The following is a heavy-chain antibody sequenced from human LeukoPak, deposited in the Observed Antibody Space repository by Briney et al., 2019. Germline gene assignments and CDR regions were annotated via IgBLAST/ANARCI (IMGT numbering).Heavy chain of an antibody. V-gene: IGHV3-53*01. CDR2: IYSGGST. D-gene: IGHD4-17*01. J-gene: IGHJ3*02. CDR3: ARDGDDYGDSRDAFDI. CDR1: GFIFGNYG. Sequence: GGTLRLSCAASGFIFGNYGMNWVRQAPGKGLEWVSVIYSGGSTYYADSVKGRFTISRDNSKNTLYLQMNSLRAEDTAVYYCARDGDDYGDSRDAFDIWGQGTMVTVSS.